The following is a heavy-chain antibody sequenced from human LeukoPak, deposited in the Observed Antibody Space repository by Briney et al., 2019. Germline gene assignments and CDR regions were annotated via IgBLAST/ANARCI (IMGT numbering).Heavy chain of an antibody. CDR2: IYSGGST. CDR1: GFTVSSNY. J-gene: IGHJ4*02. D-gene: IGHD3-22*01. V-gene: IGHV3-53*01. Sequence: PGGSLRLSCAASGFTVSSNYMSWVRQAPGKGLEWVSVIYSGGSTYYADSVKGRFTISRDNSKNTLYLQMNSLRAEDTAVCYCAIDSSGYTVSFYYWGQGTLVTVSS. CDR3: AIDSSGYTVSFYY.